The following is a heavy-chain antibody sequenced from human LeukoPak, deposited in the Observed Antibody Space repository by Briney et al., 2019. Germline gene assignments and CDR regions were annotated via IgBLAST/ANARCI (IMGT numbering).Heavy chain of an antibody. CDR1: GFTFDDYA. J-gene: IGHJ4*02. CDR2: IRSKAYGGTT. V-gene: IGHV3-49*04. Sequence: GGSLRLSCAASGFTFDDYAMHWVRQAPGKGLEWVGFIRSKAYGGTTEYAASVKGRFTISRDDSKSIAYLQMNSLKTEDTAVYYCTRVGLDSSSGGDYWGQGTLVTVSS. CDR3: TRVGLDSSSGGDY. D-gene: IGHD6-13*01.